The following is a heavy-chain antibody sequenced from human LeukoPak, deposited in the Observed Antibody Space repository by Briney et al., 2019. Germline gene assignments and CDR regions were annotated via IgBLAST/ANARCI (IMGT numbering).Heavy chain of an antibody. D-gene: IGHD6-13*01. CDR1: WFTFRTYW. V-gene: IGHV3-7*01. CDR3: ARVEDISAAGTFDY. J-gene: IGHJ4*02. CDR2: INQDGSEK. Sequence: GGSLRLSCAASWFTFRTYWMGWVRQVPGKGLEWVADINQDGSEKYYVDSVKGRFTISRDHAKNSLYVQMNRLRAEATALYYYARVEDISAAGTFDYWGQGTLVTVSS.